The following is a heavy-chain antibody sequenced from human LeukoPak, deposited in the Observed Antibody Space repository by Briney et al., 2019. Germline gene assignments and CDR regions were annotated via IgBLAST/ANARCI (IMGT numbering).Heavy chain of an antibody. CDR2: IYTSGST. J-gene: IGHJ2*01. CDR3: ARHYRGELLGYFDL. CDR1: GGSISSGSYY. D-gene: IGHD1-26*01. Sequence: SETLSLTCTVSGGSISSGSYYWSWIRQPAGKGLEWIGRIYTSGSTNYNPSLKSRVTISVDTSKNQFSLKLSSVTAADTAMYYCARHYRGELLGYFDLWGRGTLVTVSS. V-gene: IGHV4-61*02.